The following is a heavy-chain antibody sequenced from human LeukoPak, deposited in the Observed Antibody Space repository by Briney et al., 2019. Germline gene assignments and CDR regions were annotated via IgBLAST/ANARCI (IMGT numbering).Heavy chain of an antibody. J-gene: IGHJ4*02. CDR3: AKGGKSSWYFGFDY. D-gene: IGHD6-13*01. Sequence: ISGSGGHTSYAESVKGRFSISRHNFKNTLYLQMNSLTAEDTAIYYCAKGGKSSWYFGFDYWGQGVLVTVSS. V-gene: IGHV3-23*01. CDR2: ISGSGGHT.